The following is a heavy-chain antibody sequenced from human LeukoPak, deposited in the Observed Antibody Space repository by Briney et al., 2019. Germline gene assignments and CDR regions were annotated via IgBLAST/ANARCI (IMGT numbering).Heavy chain of an antibody. D-gene: IGHD1-26*01. CDR3: AKSGGYGLIDY. CDR1: GASVSGSNYY. CDR2: IYSSGST. V-gene: IGHV4-39*01. J-gene: IGHJ4*02. Sequence: SETLSLTCAVSGASVSGSNYYWGWTRQPPGKGLEWIGNIYSSGSTYYNASLQSRATISIDTSKNQFSLRLNSVTAADTAMYYCAKSGGYGLIDYWGQGTRVTVSS.